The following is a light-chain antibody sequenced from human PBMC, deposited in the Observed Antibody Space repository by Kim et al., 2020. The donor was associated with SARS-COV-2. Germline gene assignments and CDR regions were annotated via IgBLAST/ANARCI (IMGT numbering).Light chain of an antibody. V-gene: IGLV1-51*01. J-gene: IGLJ1*01. CDR2: DKD. CDR1: SKLQNKY. CDR3: GTWDSNLSVYV. Sequence: QKAPHSLLWTQSKLQNKYVSWYQQLPGTAPKLLIFDKDERPSGIPDRFSGSKSGTSATLGITGLQTGDEADYYCGTWDSNLSVYVFGTGTKVTV.